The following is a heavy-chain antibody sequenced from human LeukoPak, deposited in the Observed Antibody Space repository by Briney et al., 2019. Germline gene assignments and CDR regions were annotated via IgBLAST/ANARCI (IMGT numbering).Heavy chain of an antibody. Sequence: GGSLRLSCAASGFTVSSNYMSWVRQAPGKGLEWVSVIYSGGSTYYADSVKGRFTISRDNSENTLYLQMNSLRAEDTAVYYCARGLDYYDSSGSIDYWGQGTLVTVSS. CDR3: ARGLDYYDSSGSIDY. D-gene: IGHD3-22*01. CDR1: GFTVSSNY. CDR2: IYSGGST. V-gene: IGHV3-66*01. J-gene: IGHJ4*02.